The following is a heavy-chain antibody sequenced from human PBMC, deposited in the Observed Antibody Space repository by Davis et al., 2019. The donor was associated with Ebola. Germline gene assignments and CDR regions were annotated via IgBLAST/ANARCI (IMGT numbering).Heavy chain of an antibody. CDR2: ISSSSSYI. CDR1: GFTFSSYW. V-gene: IGHV3-21*01. CDR3: ARGSIAARPGYYYGMDV. J-gene: IGHJ6*02. Sequence: GESLKISCVVSGFTFSSYWMHWVRQAPGKGLEWVSSISSSSSYIYYADSVKGRFTISRDNAKNSLYLQMNSLRAEDTAVYYCARGSIAARPGYYYGMDVWGQGTTVTVSS. D-gene: IGHD6-6*01.